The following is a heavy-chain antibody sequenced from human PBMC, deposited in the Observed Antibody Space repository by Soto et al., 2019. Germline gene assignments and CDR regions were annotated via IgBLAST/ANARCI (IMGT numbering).Heavy chain of an antibody. CDR2: IYYSGST. D-gene: IGHD3-22*01. CDR1: GGSISSYY. J-gene: IGHJ6*04. V-gene: IGHV4-59*01. CDR3: ARDNYYGEPSHYYGMEG. Sequence: SETLALTCTVSGGSISSYYWSWIRQPTGKGLEWIGYIYYSGSTNYNPSLKSRVTISVDTSKNQFSRKLSSVTAADTAVYYCARDNYYGEPSHYYGMEGWGKGNTVSVSS.